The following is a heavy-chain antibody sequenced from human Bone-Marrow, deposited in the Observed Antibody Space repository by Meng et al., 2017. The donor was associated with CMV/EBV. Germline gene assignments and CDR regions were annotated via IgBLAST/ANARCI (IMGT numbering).Heavy chain of an antibody. D-gene: IGHD1-1*01. CDR1: GFAFSSYA. CDR3: ATETTNSDGMNV. CDR2: IYSGGST. V-gene: IGHV3-66*02. J-gene: IGHJ6*02. Sequence: GESLKISCAASGFAFSSYALHWVRRAPGKGLEWVSLIYSGGSTYYADAVKGRFTVSKDDSKNTVFLQMNSLRPEDTAKYYCATETTNSDGMNVWGQGTTVTVSS.